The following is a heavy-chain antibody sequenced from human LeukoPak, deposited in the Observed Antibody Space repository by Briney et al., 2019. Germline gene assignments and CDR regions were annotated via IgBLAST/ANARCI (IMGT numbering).Heavy chain of an antibody. V-gene: IGHV3-23*01. CDR3: AKDLGSSGHTTGGV. D-gene: IGHD3-22*01. CDR1: GFTFSSYA. CDR2: ISGSGGST. Sequence: PGGSLRLSCAASGFTFSSYAMSWVRQAPGKGLEWVSAISGSGGSTYYADSVKGRFTISRDNSKNTLYLQMNSLRAEDTAVYYCAKDLGSSGHTTGGVWGQGTLVTVSS. J-gene: IGHJ4*02.